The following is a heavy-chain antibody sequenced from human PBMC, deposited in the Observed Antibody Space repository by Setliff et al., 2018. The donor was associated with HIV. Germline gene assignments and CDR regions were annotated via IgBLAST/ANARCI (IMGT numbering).Heavy chain of an antibody. Sequence: GSLKLSCSASGFTLSDYEMNWGRQAPGKGLEWVSYISSSGGSLYYGASVKGRFTISRDNVNNSAFLHMNNLRAEDTALYYCARDFRPWGQGTLVTVSS. CDR2: ISSSGGSL. J-gene: IGHJ5*02. CDR3: ARDFRP. CDR1: GFTLSDYE. V-gene: IGHV3-48*03.